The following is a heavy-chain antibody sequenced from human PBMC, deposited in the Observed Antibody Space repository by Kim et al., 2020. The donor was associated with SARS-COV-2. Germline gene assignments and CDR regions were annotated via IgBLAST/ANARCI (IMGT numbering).Heavy chain of an antibody. CDR3: ARRCPLRQCVGNSCRGCFDY. CDR1: GFSLNTSGVG. CDR2: IYWDDDK. Sequence: SGPTLVNPTQTLTLTCTLSGFSLNTSGVGVGWIRQPPGKAPEWLVLIYWDDDKYYSSSLKSRLTVTKDTSKNQVVLTMTNMDPVDTATYYCARRCPLRQCVGNSCRGCFDYWGQGTLVTVSS. D-gene: IGHD2-2*01. J-gene: IGHJ4*02. V-gene: IGHV2-5*02.